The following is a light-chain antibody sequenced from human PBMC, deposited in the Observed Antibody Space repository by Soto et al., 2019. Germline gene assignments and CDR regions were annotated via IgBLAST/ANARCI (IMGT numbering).Light chain of an antibody. J-gene: IGKJ5*01. CDR3: QQSDDLVS. CDR1: QDINNY. V-gene: IGKV1-33*01. CDR2: DAS. Sequence: GDRATITCQASQDINNYVNWYQQKPGKAPKLLIFDASTLKTGVPSRFSGSGSGTDFSFTISSLQPEDIATYYCQQSDDLVSFGQGTRLEIK.